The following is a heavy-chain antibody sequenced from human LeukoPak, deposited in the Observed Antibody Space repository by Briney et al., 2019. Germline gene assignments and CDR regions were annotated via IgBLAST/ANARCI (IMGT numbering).Heavy chain of an antibody. V-gene: IGHV3-66*01. Sequence: GSLRLSCAASGFTFSSNYMSWVRQAPGKGLEWVSVIYSGGSTYYADSVKGRFTISRDNSKNTLYLQMNSLRVEDTAVYYCARDKIVGATHFDYWGQGTLVTVSS. D-gene: IGHD1-26*01. CDR3: ARDKIVGATHFDY. J-gene: IGHJ4*02. CDR2: IYSGGST. CDR1: GFTFSSNY.